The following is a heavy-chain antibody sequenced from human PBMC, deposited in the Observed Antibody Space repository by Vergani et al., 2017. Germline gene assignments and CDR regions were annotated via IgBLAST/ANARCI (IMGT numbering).Heavy chain of an antibody. CDR3: AKYLRDSTDGLPDS. J-gene: IGHJ4*02. Sequence: EVQLLESGGGLVQPGGSLRLSCAASGFTFSSYAMSWVRQAPGKGLEWVAAICGSGGSTHYADSVKGRFTISRDTSKNTLYLQMNSLRAEDTAVYYCAKYLRDSTDGLPDSWGPGTLVIVSS. D-gene: IGHD2-21*02. CDR1: GFTFSSYA. V-gene: IGHV3-23*01. CDR2: ICGSGGST.